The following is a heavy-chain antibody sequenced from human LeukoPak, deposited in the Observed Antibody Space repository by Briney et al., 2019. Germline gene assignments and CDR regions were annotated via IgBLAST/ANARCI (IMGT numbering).Heavy chain of an antibody. CDR1: GFTFSSYA. J-gene: IGHJ5*02. Sequence: PGGSLRLSCTASGFTFSSYAMSWVRQAPGKGLEWVSSISGSGGNTYYADSVKGRFTISRDNSKNTLYLQMSSLRAEDTAVYYCTKEGGYDRGLNWFDPWGQGTLVTVSS. CDR3: TKEGGYDRGLNWFDP. CDR2: ISGSGGNT. V-gene: IGHV3-23*01. D-gene: IGHD3-9*01.